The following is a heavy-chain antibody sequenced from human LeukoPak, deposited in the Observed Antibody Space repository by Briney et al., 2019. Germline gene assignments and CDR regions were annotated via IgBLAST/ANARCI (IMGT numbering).Heavy chain of an antibody. V-gene: IGHV1-8*02. D-gene: IGHD6-19*01. J-gene: IGHJ4*02. Sequence: ASVKVSCKASGYTFTSYGINWVRQATGQGLEWMGWMNPNSGNTGYAQKFQGRVTMTRNTSISTAYMELSSLRSEDTAVYYCARGLPSSGWPPYYFDYWGQGTLVTVSS. CDR2: MNPNSGNT. CDR3: ARGLPSSGWPPYYFDY. CDR1: GYTFTSYG.